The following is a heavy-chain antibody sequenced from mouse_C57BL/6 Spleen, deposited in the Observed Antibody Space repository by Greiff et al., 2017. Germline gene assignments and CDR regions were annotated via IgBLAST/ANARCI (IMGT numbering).Heavy chain of an antibody. CDR3: ARKGNDGYFWYFDV. Sequence: QVQLKESGPGLVQPSQSLSITRTVSGFSLTSYGVHWVRQSPGKGLEWLGVIWSGGSTDYNAAFISRLSISKDNSKSQVFFKMNSLQADDTAIYYCARKGNDGYFWYFDVWGTGTTVTVSS. D-gene: IGHD2-3*01. CDR2: IWSGGST. V-gene: IGHV2-2*01. CDR1: GFSLTSYG. J-gene: IGHJ1*03.